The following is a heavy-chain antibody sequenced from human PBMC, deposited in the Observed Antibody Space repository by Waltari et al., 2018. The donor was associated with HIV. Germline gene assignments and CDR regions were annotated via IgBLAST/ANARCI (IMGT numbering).Heavy chain of an antibody. D-gene: IGHD2-2*01. CDR3: ARVRGYSCWD. J-gene: IGHJ4*02. CDR1: GFTVPSYG. Sequence: EVQLVESGGGLVQPGGSLSLSCGSAGFTVPSYGLSWVRQAPGKGLEWVDNIKQDGSEKYYGDSMKGRFTISRDNAKNSLYLQMNSLRAEDTAVYYCARVRGYSCWDWGQGTLVTVSS. V-gene: IGHV3-7*01. CDR2: IKQDGSEK.